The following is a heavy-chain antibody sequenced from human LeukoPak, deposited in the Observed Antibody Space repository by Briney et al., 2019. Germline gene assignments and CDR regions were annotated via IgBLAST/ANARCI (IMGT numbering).Heavy chain of an antibody. CDR1: GFTFSSYS. Sequence: QPGGSLRLSCAASGFTFSSYSMNWVRQAPGKGLEWVSYISSSSSTIYYADSVKGRFTISRDNAKNSLYLQMNSLRAEDTAVYYCARCPLVISGYPYYYGMDVWGQGTTVTVSS. CDR3: ARCPLVISGYPYYYGMDV. J-gene: IGHJ6*02. V-gene: IGHV3-48*01. CDR2: ISSSSSTI. D-gene: IGHD3-22*01.